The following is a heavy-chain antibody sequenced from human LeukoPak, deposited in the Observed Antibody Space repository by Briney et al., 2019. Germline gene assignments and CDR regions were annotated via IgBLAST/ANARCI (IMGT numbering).Heavy chain of an antibody. Sequence: PVKVSCKASGGTFSSYAISWVRQAPGQGLEWMGGIIPIFGTANYAQKFQGRVTITTDESTSTAYMELSSLRSEDTAVYYCARDRVGSSSLYWFDPWGQGTLVTVSS. J-gene: IGHJ5*02. CDR2: IIPIFGTA. CDR3: ARDRVGSSSLYWFDP. CDR1: GGTFSSYA. D-gene: IGHD6-13*01. V-gene: IGHV1-69*05.